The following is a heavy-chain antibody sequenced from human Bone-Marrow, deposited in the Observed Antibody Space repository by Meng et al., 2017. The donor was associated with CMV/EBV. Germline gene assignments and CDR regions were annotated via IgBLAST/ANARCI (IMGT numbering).Heavy chain of an antibody. CDR1: GFTFSNYW. Sequence: GESLKISCAASGFTFSNYWMSWVRQAPGKGLEWVANIKQDGSEKYYVDSVKGRFTISRDNAKNSLYLQMNSLRAEDTAVYYCAREVPSGYYYYYGMDVWGQGTTVTVSS. D-gene: IGHD3-3*01. CDR2: IKQDGSEK. V-gene: IGHV3-7*01. CDR3: AREVPSGYYYYYGMDV. J-gene: IGHJ6*02.